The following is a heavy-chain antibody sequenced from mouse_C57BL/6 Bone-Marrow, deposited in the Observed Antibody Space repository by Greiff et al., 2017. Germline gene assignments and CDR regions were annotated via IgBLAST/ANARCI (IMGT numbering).Heavy chain of an antibody. CDR2: IDPENGDT. J-gene: IGHJ2*01. CDR1: GFNIKDDY. D-gene: IGHD2-3*01. V-gene: IGHV14-4*01. Sequence: VQLQQSGAELVRPGASVKLSCTASGFNIKDDYMHWVKQRPEQGLEWIGWIDPENGDTEYAPKFQGKATLTADTSSNTAYLQLSSLTSEDTAVYYCTHDGYYGDYWGQGTTLTVSS. CDR3: THDGYYGDY.